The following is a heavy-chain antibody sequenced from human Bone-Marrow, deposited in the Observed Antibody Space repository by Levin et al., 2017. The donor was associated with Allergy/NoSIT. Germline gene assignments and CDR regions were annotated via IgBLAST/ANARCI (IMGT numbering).Heavy chain of an antibody. D-gene: IGHD3-22*01. V-gene: IGHV5-51*01. J-gene: IGHJ4*02. CDR1: GYSFTNYW. Sequence: PGGSLRLSCKGSGYSFTNYWIAWVRQMPGKGLEWMGSIYPGDSDPRYSTSFQGQVTISVDKSISTAYLQWSSLKASDTAMYYCARRYYDKNGYDLGIFDYWGQGTLVTVSS. CDR3: ARRYYDKNGYDLGIFDY. CDR2: IYPGDSDP.